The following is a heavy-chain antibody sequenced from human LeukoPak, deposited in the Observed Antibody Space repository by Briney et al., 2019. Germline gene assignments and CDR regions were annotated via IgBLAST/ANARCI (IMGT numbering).Heavy chain of an antibody. Sequence: GGSLRLSCGASGFTFDDYGMIWVRQAPGKGLEWVSNINWNGGRTAYADSVKGRFTISRDNAKNSLYLQMNSLRAEDTALYYCAKDSQGITFGGVIVKWGQGTLVTVSS. V-gene: IGHV3-20*04. CDR2: INWNGGRT. CDR1: GFTFDDYG. CDR3: AKDSQGITFGGVIVK. D-gene: IGHD3-16*02. J-gene: IGHJ4*02.